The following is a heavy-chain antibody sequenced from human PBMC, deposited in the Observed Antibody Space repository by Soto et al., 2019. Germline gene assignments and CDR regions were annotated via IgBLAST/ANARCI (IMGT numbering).Heavy chain of an antibody. CDR1: GFIVSNTY. CDR2: ISNRGDT. Sequence: EVQLVESGGGLVQPGGSLRLSCTASGFIVSNTYVNWVRQAPGKGLEWVSVISNRGDTHYADSVRGRFSLSRDISDNTLHLQMNNLSVEDTAVHYCAREPRYCRGGSCSITGDAYDIWGQGTMVTVSS. CDR3: AREPRYCRGGSCSITGDAYDI. D-gene: IGHD2-15*01. V-gene: IGHV3-66*01. J-gene: IGHJ3*02.